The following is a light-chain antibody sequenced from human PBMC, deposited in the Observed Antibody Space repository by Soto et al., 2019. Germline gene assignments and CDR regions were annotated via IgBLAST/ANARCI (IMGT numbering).Light chain of an antibody. CDR1: SSDVGGYKY. V-gene: IGLV2-23*01. J-gene: IGLJ2*01. CDR3: CSYAGSSTVV. CDR2: EGS. Sequence: QSALTQPPSASGSPGQSVTISCTGTSSDVGGYKYVSWYQQHPGKAPKLMIYEGSKRPSGVSNRFSGSKSGNTASLTISGLQAEDEADYYCCSYAGSSTVVFGGGTQLTVL.